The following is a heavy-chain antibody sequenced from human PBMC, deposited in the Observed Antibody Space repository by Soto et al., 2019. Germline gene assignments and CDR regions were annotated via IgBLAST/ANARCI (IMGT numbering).Heavy chain of an antibody. CDR2: ILNDGSNR. CDR1: EFTFSNYG. D-gene: IGHD3-10*01. V-gene: IGHV3-33*01. CDR3: ARDDEYSGNGMDV. Sequence: QVQLVESGGGVVQPGRSLRLSCAASEFTFSNYGMHWVRQAPGKGLEWVAVILNDGSNRYHADSVKDRFTISGENSKNTLYLQMNSLRAEDTAVYYCARDDEYSGNGMDVWGQGTTVTVS. J-gene: IGHJ6*02.